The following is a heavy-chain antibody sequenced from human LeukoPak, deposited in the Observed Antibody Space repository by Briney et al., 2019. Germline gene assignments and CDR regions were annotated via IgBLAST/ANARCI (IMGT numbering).Heavy chain of an antibody. J-gene: IGHJ5*02. CDR2: IYYSGST. CDR1: GGSISSSSYN. Sequence: PSETLSLTCTVAGGSISSSSYNWGWIRQPPGRGLEWIGTIYYSGSTYYIPSLKSRVTISVDTSKNQFSLKLSSVTAADTAVYYCARHRAGYEGLSWFGPWGQGTLVTVSS. D-gene: IGHD5-12*01. V-gene: IGHV4-39*01. CDR3: ARHRAGYEGLSWFGP.